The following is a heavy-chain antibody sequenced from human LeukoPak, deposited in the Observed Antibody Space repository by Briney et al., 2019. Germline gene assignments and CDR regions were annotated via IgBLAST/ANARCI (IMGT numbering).Heavy chain of an antibody. D-gene: IGHD6-19*01. CDR2: IFYSGTT. Sequence: SETLSLTCTVSGGSISSYYWSWIRQPPGKGLEWIGYIFYSGTTNYNPSLKSRVSMSVDTSQNQFSLKLTSVIAADTAVYYCARGIGWYHYWGQGTLVTVSS. J-gene: IGHJ4*02. CDR3: ARGIGWYHY. CDR1: GGSISSYY. V-gene: IGHV4-59*01.